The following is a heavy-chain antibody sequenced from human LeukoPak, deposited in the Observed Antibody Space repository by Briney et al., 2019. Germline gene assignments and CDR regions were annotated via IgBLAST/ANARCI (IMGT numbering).Heavy chain of an antibody. CDR1: GYTLIELS. Sequence: GASVKVSCKVSGYTLIELSMHWMRQAPGKGLEWMGGFDPEHGETIYAQRFRGRVTMTEDTSTDTAYMELRSLRSEDAAVYYCATGDARYDSSGYYLGLWGQGTLVTVSS. V-gene: IGHV1-24*01. D-gene: IGHD3-22*01. J-gene: IGHJ4*02. CDR2: FDPEHGET. CDR3: ATGDARYDSSGYYLGL.